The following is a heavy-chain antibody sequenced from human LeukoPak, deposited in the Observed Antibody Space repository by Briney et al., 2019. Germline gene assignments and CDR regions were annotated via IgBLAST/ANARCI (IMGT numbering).Heavy chain of an antibody. V-gene: IGHV1-69*04. CDR2: IIPILGIA. J-gene: IGHJ4*02. D-gene: IGHD3-22*01. CDR1: GGTFSSYA. Sequence: SVKVSCKASGGTFSSYAISWVRQAPGQGLEWMGRIIPILGIANYAQKFQGRVTITADKSTSTAYMELSSLRSGDTAVYYCARDYYDSSGYYPSWGQGTLVTVSS. CDR3: ARDYYDSSGYYPS.